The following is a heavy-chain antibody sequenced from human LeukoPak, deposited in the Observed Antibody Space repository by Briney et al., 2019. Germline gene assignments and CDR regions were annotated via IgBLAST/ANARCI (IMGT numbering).Heavy chain of an antibody. CDR1: GFTFSSYW. CDR3: ARDMGGIVVVPADGYFDY. CDR2: IKQDGSEK. J-gene: IGHJ4*02. D-gene: IGHD2-2*01. V-gene: IGHV3-7*03. Sequence: PGGSLRLSCAASGFTFSSYWMSWVGQAPGKGLEWVANIKQDGSEKYYVDSVKGRFTISRDNAKNSLYLQMNSLRAEDTAVYYCARDMGGIVVVPADGYFDYWGQGTLVTVSS.